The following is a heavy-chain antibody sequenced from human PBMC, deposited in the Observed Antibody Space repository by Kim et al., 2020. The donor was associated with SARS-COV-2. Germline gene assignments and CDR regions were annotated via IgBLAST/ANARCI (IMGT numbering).Heavy chain of an antibody. CDR3: AKDYPVVTATDDAFDI. Sequence: GGSLRLSCAASGFAFSSYGMHWVRQAPGKGLEWVAVISYDGSNKYYADSVKGRFTNSRDNSKNTLYLQMNSLRAEDTAVYYCAKDYPVVTATDDAFDIWGQGTMVTVSS. CDR1: GFAFSSYG. CDR2: ISYDGSNK. V-gene: IGHV3-30*18. D-gene: IGHD2-21*02. J-gene: IGHJ3*02.